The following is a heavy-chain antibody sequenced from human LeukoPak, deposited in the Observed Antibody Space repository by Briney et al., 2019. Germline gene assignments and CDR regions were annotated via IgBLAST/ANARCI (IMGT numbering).Heavy chain of an antibody. J-gene: IGHJ3*02. Sequence: PSETLSLTCTVSGGSISSYYWSWIRQPAGKGLEWIGRIHTSGSTNYNPSLKSRVTMSVDTSKNQFSLKLNSVTATDTAVYYCAKSNGYGLIDIWGQGTTVTVSS. CDR3: AKSNGYGLIDI. CDR1: GGSISSYY. V-gene: IGHV4-4*07. CDR2: IHTSGST. D-gene: IGHD3-10*01.